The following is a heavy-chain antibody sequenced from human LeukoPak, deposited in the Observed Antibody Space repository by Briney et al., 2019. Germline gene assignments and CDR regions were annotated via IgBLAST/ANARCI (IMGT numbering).Heavy chain of an antibody. CDR1: GFTFSRYS. D-gene: IGHD3-10*02. CDR2: ISGSSSYI. CDR3: AELGITMIGGV. J-gene: IGHJ6*04. V-gene: IGHV3-21*01. Sequence: GGSLRLSCAASGFTFSRYSMNWVRQAPGKGLEWVSSISGSSSYIYYADSGKGRFTISRDNAKNSLYLQMNSLRAEDTAVYYCAELGITMIGGVWGKGTTVTISS.